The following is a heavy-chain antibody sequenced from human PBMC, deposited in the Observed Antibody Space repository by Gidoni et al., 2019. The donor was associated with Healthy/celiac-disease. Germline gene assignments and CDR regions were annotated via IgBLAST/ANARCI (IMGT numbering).Heavy chain of an antibody. CDR3: AREAVTGTPTGAFDI. CDR1: GGSISSYY. V-gene: IGHV4-59*01. J-gene: IGHJ3*02. D-gene: IGHD1-20*01. Sequence: QVQLQESGPGLVKPSETLSLTCTVSGGSISSYYWSWIRQPPGKGLEWIGYIYYSGNTNYNPSLKSRVTISVDTSKNQFSLKLSSVTAADTAVYYCAREAVTGTPTGAFDIWGQGTMVTVSS. CDR2: IYYSGNT.